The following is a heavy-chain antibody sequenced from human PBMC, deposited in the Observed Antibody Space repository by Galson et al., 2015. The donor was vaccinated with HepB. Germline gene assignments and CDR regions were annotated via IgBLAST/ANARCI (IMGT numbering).Heavy chain of an antibody. V-gene: IGHV1-69*13. D-gene: IGHD6-13*01. Sequence: SVKVSCKASGGTFSSYAISWVRQAPGQGLEWMGGIIPIFGTANYAQKFQGRVTITADESTSTAYMELSSLRSEDTAVYYCARVTGVAAHWWFDPWGQGTLVTVSS. CDR3: ARVTGVAAHWWFDP. CDR2: IIPIFGTA. J-gene: IGHJ5*02. CDR1: GGTFSSYA.